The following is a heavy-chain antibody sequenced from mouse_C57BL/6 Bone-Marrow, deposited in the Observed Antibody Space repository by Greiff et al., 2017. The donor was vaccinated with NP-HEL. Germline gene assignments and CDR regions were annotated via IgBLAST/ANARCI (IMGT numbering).Heavy chain of an antibody. Sequence: VQLQQPGAELVKPGASVKLSCKASGYTFTSYWMHWVKQRPGQGLEWIGMIHPNSGSTNYNEKFKSKATLTVDKSSSTAYMQLSSLTSEDSAGYYCASLITTAYFDYWGQGTTLTVSS. D-gene: IGHD1-2*01. V-gene: IGHV1-64*01. CDR1: GYTFTSYW. CDR2: IHPNSGST. J-gene: IGHJ2*01. CDR3: ASLITTAYFDY.